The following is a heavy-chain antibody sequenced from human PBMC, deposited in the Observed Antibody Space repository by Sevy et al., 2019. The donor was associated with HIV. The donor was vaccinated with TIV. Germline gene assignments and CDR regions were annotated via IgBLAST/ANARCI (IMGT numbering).Heavy chain of an antibody. J-gene: IGHJ5*02. V-gene: IGHV3-7*03. CDR2: IKQDGSEA. Sequence: GGSLRLSCVASGFSFRNFWMSWVRQAPGKGLESVADIKQDGSEAYYVDSVKGRFTISRDNAKNSLYLQMNSLRDEDTGMYFCVRDKEVGASILDAWGQGSPVTVSS. D-gene: IGHD1-26*01. CDR3: VRDKEVGASILDA. CDR1: GFSFRNFW.